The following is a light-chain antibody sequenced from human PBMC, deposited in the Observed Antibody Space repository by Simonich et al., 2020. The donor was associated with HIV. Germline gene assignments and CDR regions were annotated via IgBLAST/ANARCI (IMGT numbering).Light chain of an antibody. CDR1: SSDVVSYNL. V-gene: IGLV2-23*01. CDR2: EGT. J-gene: IGLJ2*01. Sequence: QSALTQPASVSGSPGQSITISCTGTSSDVVSYNLVSRYQQHPGNAPKPMIYEGTKRPSGVSNRFSGSKSGNTASLTISGLQAEDEADYYCCSYAGSSTVVFGGGTKLTVL. CDR3: CSYAGSSTVV.